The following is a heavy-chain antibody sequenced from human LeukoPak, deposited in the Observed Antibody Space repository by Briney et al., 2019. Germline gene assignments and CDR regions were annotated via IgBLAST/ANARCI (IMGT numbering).Heavy chain of an antibody. V-gene: IGHV3-53*01. CDR3: ARVAADAFDI. J-gene: IGHJ3*02. Sequence: GRSLRLSCAASGFTVRSSYMSWVRQAPGKGLEWVSEIYSDGSTYYAASVKGRFSISRDNSKNTVYLQMNSLRAEDTAVYYCARVAADAFDIWGQGTMVTVSS. CDR2: IYSDGST. CDR1: GFTVRSSY.